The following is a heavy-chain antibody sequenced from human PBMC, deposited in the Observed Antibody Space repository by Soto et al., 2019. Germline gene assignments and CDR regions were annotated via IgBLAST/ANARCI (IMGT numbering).Heavy chain of an antibody. D-gene: IGHD4-17*01. Sequence: VQLEESGPGLLKPSQTLSLTGTVSGESIATGAFYWSWIRLQSGKGPEWIGSIFYAGDTYYNPSLKSRVEISLDGSQNQFSLNLRSVTAADTAVYYCAREGDYRTWFEPWGPGTLVTVSS. J-gene: IGHJ5*02. CDR2: IFYAGDT. CDR3: AREGDYRTWFEP. CDR1: GESIATGAFY. V-gene: IGHV4-31*03.